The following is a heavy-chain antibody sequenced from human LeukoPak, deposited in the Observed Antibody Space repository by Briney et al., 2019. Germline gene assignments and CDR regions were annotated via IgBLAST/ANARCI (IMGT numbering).Heavy chain of an antibody. D-gene: IGHD2-2*01. Sequence: PSETLSLTCAVYGGSFSGYYWSWIRQPPGKGLERIGEINHSGSTNYNPSLKSRVTISVDTSKNQFSLKLSSVTAADTAVYYCARVRDIVVVPAAYYGMDVWGKGTTVTVSS. V-gene: IGHV4-34*01. CDR3: ARVRDIVVVPAAYYGMDV. CDR1: GGSFSGYY. J-gene: IGHJ6*04. CDR2: INHSGST.